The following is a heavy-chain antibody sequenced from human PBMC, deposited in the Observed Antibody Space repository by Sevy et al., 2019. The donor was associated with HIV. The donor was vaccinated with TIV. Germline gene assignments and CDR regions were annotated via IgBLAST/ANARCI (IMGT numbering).Heavy chain of an antibody. CDR1: GFTFSSYA. V-gene: IGHV3-23*01. CDR3: AKNPVEWLGYNYYYMDV. Sequence: GGSLRLSCAASGFTFSSYAMSWVRQAPGKGLEWVSGINSSGGSTYHADSVKGRFTISRDNSKNTLYLQMSSLRPEDTAVYFCAKNPVEWLGYNYYYMDVWGKGATVTVSS. CDR2: INSSGGST. D-gene: IGHD3-3*01. J-gene: IGHJ6*03.